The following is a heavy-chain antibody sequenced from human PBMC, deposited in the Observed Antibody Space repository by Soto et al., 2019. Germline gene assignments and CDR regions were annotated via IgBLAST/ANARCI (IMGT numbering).Heavy chain of an antibody. CDR1: GYTFTSYD. J-gene: IGHJ5*02. Sequence: RASVKVSCKASGYTFTSYDINWVRQATGQGLEWMGWMNPNSGNTGYAQKFQGRVTMTRNTSISTAYMELSSLRSEDTAVYYCARRRRIVVVPAAIRDYWFDPWGQGTLVTVSS. CDR2: MNPNSGNT. V-gene: IGHV1-8*01. CDR3: ARRRRIVVVPAAIRDYWFDP. D-gene: IGHD2-2*02.